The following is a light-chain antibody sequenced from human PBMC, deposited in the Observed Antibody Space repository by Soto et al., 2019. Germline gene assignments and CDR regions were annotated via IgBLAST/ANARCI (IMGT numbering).Light chain of an antibody. CDR2: DAS. J-gene: IGKJ1*01. CDR1: HSISSN. Sequence: EIVSSLNTTTLSVSPGERATLSCRASHSISSNLAWYQQKPGQAPRLLIYDASTRATGIPARFSGSGSGTEFTLTISSLQSEDFAVYYCQQYNNWPPEWTFGQGTRVDI. V-gene: IGKV3-15*01. CDR3: QQYNNWPPEWT.